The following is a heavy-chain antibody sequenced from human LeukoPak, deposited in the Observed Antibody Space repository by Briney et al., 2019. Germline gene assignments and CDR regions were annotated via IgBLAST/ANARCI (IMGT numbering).Heavy chain of an antibody. Sequence: GGSLRLSCAASGFTFSSYAMHWVRQAPGKGLEWVAVIWYDGSNKYYADSVKGRFTISRDNSKNTLYLQMNSLRAEDTAVYYCARGYKGFDIWGQGTMVTVSS. J-gene: IGHJ3*02. V-gene: IGHV3-33*08. CDR1: GFTFSSYA. CDR3: ARGYKGFDI. CDR2: IWYDGSNK. D-gene: IGHD1-14*01.